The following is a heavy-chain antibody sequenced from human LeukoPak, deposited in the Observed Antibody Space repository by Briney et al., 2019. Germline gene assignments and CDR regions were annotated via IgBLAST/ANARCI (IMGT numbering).Heavy chain of an antibody. V-gene: IGHV3-33*01. Sequence: PGRSLRLSCAASGFTFSSYGMHWVRRAPGKGLEWVAVIWYDESNKYYADSVKGRFTISRDNSKNTLYLQMNSLRAEDTAVYYCARDPGDRTYYYGSGSKGDAFDIWGQGTMVTVSS. CDR2: IWYDESNK. CDR1: GFTFSSYG. J-gene: IGHJ3*02. D-gene: IGHD3-10*01. CDR3: ARDPGDRTYYYGSGSKGDAFDI.